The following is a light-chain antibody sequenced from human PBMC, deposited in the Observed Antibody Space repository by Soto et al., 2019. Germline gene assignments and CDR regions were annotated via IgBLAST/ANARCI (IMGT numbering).Light chain of an antibody. CDR2: SND. CDR3: AAWDDSLNGLV. J-gene: IGLJ2*01. CDR1: SSNIGSNT. Sequence: QSVLTQSPSASGTPGQRVTISCSGGSSNIGSNTVNWYQQLPGTAPKLLIYSNDQRPSGVPDRFSGSKSGTSASLAISGLQSEDEADYHCAAWDDSLNGLVFGGGTKVTVL. V-gene: IGLV1-44*01.